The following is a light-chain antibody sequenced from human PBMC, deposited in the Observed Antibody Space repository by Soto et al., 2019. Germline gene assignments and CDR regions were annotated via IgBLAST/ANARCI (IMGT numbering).Light chain of an antibody. CDR2: GAS. Sequence: DIQMTQSPSSLSASVGDRVTITCRASQGISNYLAWYQQKPGKVPELLIYGASTLQSGVPSRFSGSGSGTDFTLTISSLQPEDVATYYCQKYNSVPHTFGQGTRLEIK. J-gene: IGKJ5*01. CDR1: QGISNY. CDR3: QKYNSVPHT. V-gene: IGKV1-27*01.